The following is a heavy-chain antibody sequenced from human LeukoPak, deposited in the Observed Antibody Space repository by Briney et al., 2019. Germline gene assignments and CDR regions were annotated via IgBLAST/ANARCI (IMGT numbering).Heavy chain of an antibody. CDR1: GFTFYNYW. D-gene: IGHD3-10*02. CDR3: AELGITMIGGV. CDR2: IKQDGSEK. J-gene: IGHJ6*04. Sequence: GGSLRLSCAASGFTFYNYWMSWVRQAPGKGLEWVANIKQDGSEKYYVDSVKGRFTIPRDNAKNSLYLQMNSLRAEDTAVYYCAELGITMIGGVWGKGTTVTISS. V-gene: IGHV3-7*01.